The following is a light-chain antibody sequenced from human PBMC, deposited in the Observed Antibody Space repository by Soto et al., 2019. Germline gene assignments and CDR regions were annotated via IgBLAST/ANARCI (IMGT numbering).Light chain of an antibody. Sequence: EIVLTQSPGTLSLSPGERATLSCRASQSVSSNFLAWYQQKPGQAPRLLIYGASSRATGIPDTFSGSGSGTDFTLTISRLEPEDFAVYYCQQYGSSPWTFGQGTKMESK. J-gene: IGKJ1*01. CDR3: QQYGSSPWT. V-gene: IGKV3-20*01. CDR1: QSVSSNF. CDR2: GAS.